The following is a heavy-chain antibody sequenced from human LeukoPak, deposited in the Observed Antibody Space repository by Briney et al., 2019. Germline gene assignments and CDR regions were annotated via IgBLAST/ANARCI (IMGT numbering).Heavy chain of an antibody. CDR2: IHYSGTT. CDR3: VRGFYDGSGYSSPFDY. J-gene: IGHJ4*02. CDR1: DDSINNNY. Sequence: PSETLSLTCTVSDDSINNNYWNWIRQPPGKALEWIGYIHYSGTTNYNPSLKSRVTISIDTSKNQFSLNLNSVTATDTAVYYCVRGFYDGSGYSSPFDYWGQGTLVTVSS. V-gene: IGHV4-59*01. D-gene: IGHD3-22*01.